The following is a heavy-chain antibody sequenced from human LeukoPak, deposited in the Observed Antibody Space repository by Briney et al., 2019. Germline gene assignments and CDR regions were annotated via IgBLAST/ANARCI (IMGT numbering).Heavy chain of an antibody. Sequence: GGSLRLSCAASGLTFSSYAMTWVRQAPGKGLEWVSRTNAGGGKTYYADSVKGRFTLSRDNSKNTLYLQRNGLRAEDTAVYYCAKVKYGDYVRYYYGMDVWGKGTTVTVSS. V-gene: IGHV3-23*01. CDR1: GLTFSSYA. CDR2: TNAGGGKT. J-gene: IGHJ6*04. D-gene: IGHD4-17*01. CDR3: AKVKYGDYVRYYYGMDV.